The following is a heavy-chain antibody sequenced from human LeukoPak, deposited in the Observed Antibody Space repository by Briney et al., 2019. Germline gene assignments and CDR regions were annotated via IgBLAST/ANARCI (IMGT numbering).Heavy chain of an antibody. CDR1: GFTFSSYA. J-gene: IGHJ4*02. V-gene: IGHV3-30*04. CDR3: ARDYSRSGSSVQASDY. D-gene: IGHD3-10*01. CDR2: ISYDGSNK. Sequence: PGGSLRLSCAASGFTFSSYAMHWVRQAPGKGLEWVAVISYDGSNKYYADSVKGRFTISRDNSKNTLYLQMNSLRAEDTAVYYCARDYSRSGSSVQASDYWGQGTLVTVSS.